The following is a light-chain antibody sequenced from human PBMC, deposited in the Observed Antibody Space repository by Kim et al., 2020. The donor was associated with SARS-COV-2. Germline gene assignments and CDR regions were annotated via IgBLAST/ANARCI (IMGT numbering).Light chain of an antibody. Sequence: LALSPGERATRSCNASQSVSSYLAWYQQKPGQAPRLLIYDASNRATGIPARFSGSGSGTDFTLTISRLEPEDFAVYYCQQRSNWYTFGQGTKLEI. CDR1: QSVSSY. CDR3: QQRSNWYT. J-gene: IGKJ2*01. CDR2: DAS. V-gene: IGKV3-11*01.